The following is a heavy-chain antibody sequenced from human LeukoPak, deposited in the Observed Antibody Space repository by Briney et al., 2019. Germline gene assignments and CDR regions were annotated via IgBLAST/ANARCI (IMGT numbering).Heavy chain of an antibody. J-gene: IGHJ4*02. Sequence: ASVKVSCKASGYTFTSYYMRWVRQAPGQGLEWMGIINPSGGSTSYAQKFQGRVTMTRDTSTSTVYMELSSLRSEDTAVYYCARDRAVTGYFDYWGQGTLVTVSS. V-gene: IGHV1-46*01. CDR2: INPSGGST. CDR3: ARDRAVTGYFDY. D-gene: IGHD4-17*01. CDR1: GYTFTSYY.